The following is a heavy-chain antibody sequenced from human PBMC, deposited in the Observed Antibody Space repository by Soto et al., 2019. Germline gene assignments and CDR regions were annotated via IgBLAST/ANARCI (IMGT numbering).Heavy chain of an antibody. V-gene: IGHV3-74*01. Sequence: EVQLVESGGGLIQPGGSLRLSCVASGFSISGYWMHWVRQAPGKGLVWVSRINSDGSTTNYADSVKGQFTLSRDNAESTVYLQMNSIRDEDTAVYYCARGIKNIYAVDVWGQGTTVTVSS. CDR1: GFSISGYW. J-gene: IGHJ6*02. CDR3: ARGIKNIYAVDV. CDR2: INSDGSTT. D-gene: IGHD3-10*01.